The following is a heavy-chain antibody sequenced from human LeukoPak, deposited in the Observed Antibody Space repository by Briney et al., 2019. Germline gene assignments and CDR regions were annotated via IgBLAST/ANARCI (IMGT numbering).Heavy chain of an antibody. CDR1: GFSFSSYE. D-gene: IGHD1-14*01. V-gene: IGHV3-48*03. Sequence: PGGSLRLSCAASGFSFSSYEMNWVRQAPGEGLEWVSYISSSGTIIYYADSVKGRFTISRDNAKNSLYLQMNSLRAEDTAVYYCARDHSPLDYWGQGTRVTVSS. CDR2: ISSSGTII. CDR3: ARDHSPLDY. J-gene: IGHJ4*02.